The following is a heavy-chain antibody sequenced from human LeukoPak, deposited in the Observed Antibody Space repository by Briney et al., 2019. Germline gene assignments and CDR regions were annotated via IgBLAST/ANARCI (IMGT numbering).Heavy chain of an antibody. J-gene: IGHJ4*02. CDR1: GFTVSSNY. V-gene: IGHV3-53*01. Sequence: GGSLRLSCAASGFTVSSNYMTWVRQAPGQGLEWVSVIYFGGTTYYADSVKGRFTISRDNSKNTVYLQMNSLRVEDTAVYYCARGDGIYVYWGQGTLDTVSS. D-gene: IGHD2-8*01. CDR2: IYFGGTT. CDR3: ARGDGIYVY.